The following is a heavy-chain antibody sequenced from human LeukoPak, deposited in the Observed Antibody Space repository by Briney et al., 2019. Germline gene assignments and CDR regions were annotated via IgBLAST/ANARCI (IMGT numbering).Heavy chain of an antibody. J-gene: IGHJ5*02. CDR1: GGSISSGGYY. CDR3: AREGSSYYDILTGYQNWFDP. D-gene: IGHD3-9*01. CDR2: IYYSGST. V-gene: IGHV4-31*03. Sequence: SETLSLTCTVSGGSISSGGYYWSWIRQHPGKGLEWIGYIYYSGSTYYNPSLKSRVTISVDTSKNQFSLKLSSVTPADTAVYYCAREGSSYYDILTGYQNWFDPWGQGTLVTVSS.